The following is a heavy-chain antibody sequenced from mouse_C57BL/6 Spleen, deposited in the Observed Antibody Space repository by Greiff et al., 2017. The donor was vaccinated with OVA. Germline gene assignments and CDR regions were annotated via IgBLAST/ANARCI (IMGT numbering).Heavy chain of an antibody. Sequence: QVQLQQPGAELVKPGASVKLSCKASGYTFTSYWMQWVKQRPGQGLEWIGEIDPSDSYTNYNQKFKGKATLTVDTSSSTAYMQLSSLTSEDSAVYYCATITTVVARYVDVWGTGTTVTVSS. CDR1: GYTFTSYW. D-gene: IGHD1-1*01. CDR3: ATITTVVARYVDV. V-gene: IGHV1-50*01. J-gene: IGHJ1*03. CDR2: IDPSDSYT.